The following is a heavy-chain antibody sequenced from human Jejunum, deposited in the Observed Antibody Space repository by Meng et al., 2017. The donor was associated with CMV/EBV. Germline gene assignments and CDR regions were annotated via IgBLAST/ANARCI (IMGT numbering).Heavy chain of an antibody. Sequence: ATDLTLINAWRNWVRKAPGKGLEWVDRIRSKTAGEKKEYHASVKGRFTVSRDDSKYTVYLQMNSLKIDDTAVYYCTTGWTQYFDFWGQGALVTVSS. D-gene: IGHD3/OR15-3a*01. V-gene: IGHV3-15*07. J-gene: IGHJ4*02. CDR1: DLTLINAW. CDR2: IRSKTAGEKK. CDR3: TTGWTQYFDF.